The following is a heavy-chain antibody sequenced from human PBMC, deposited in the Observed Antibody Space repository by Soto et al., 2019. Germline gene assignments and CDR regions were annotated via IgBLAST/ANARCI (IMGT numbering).Heavy chain of an antibody. D-gene: IGHD6-13*01. CDR2: TYYRSRWFN. Sequence: SQTLSLTCAISGDSVSSNSATWDWIRQSPSRGLEWLGRTYYRSRWFNDYAGSVKGRITINPDTSNNQFSLQMNSLRAEDTALYYCAKDIAASGTEYFHHWGQGTLVTVSS. CDR3: AKDIAASGTEYFHH. CDR1: GDSVSSNSAT. J-gene: IGHJ1*01. V-gene: IGHV6-1*01.